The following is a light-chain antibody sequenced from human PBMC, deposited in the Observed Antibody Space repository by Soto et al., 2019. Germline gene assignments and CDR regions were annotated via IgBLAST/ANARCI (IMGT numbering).Light chain of an antibody. CDR1: QSISSY. Sequence: DIQMTQSPSSQTATVGDRVTKTCRASQSISSYLNWYQQKPGKAPKVLISGASSLQSGVPLRFSGSGSGTDFTLTIISLQSEDFASYYCQQSHSTPLTFGGGTKVDIK. J-gene: IGKJ4*01. CDR3: QQSHSTPLT. V-gene: IGKV1-39*01. CDR2: GAS.